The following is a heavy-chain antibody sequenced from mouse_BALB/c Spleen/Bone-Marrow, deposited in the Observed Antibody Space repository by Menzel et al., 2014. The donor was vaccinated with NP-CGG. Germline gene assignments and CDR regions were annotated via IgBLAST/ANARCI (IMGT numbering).Heavy chain of an antibody. CDR2: IDPENGDT. D-gene: IGHD2-10*02. Sequence: VQLQQSGAELVRSGASVKLSCTASGFNIKDYYMHWVKQRPEQGLEWIGWIDPENGDTEYAPKFQGKATMTADTSSNTAYLQLSSMTSEDTAVYYCDEGYGNYDVWGEGTTLTVSS. CDR1: GFNIKDYY. V-gene: IGHV14-4*02. J-gene: IGHJ2*01. CDR3: DEGYGNYDV.